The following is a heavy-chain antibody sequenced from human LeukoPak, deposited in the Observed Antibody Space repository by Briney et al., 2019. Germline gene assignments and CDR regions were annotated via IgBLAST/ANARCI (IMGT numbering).Heavy chain of an antibody. CDR2: MNPNSGNT. D-gene: IGHD3-3*01. V-gene: IGHV1-8*01. Sequence: ASVKVSCKASGYTFTSYDINWVRQATGQGLEWMGWMNPNSGNTGHAQKFQGRVTMTRNTSISTAYMELSSLRSEDTAVYYCARDYYDFWSGYYPNTNWFDPWGQGTLVTVSS. CDR3: ARDYYDFWSGYYPNTNWFDP. CDR1: GYTFTSYD. J-gene: IGHJ5*02.